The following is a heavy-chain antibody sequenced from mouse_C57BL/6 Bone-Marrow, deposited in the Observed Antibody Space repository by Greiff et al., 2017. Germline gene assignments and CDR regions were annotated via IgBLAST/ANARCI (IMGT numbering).Heavy chain of an antibody. V-gene: IGHV14-4*01. J-gene: IGHJ3*01. D-gene: IGHD2-5*01. CDR3: TTFYYSIWFAY. CDR1: GFNIKDDY. Sequence: EVQLQQSGAELVRPGASVKLSCTASGFNIKDDYMHWVKQRPEQGLEWLGWIDPENGDTEYASKFQGKATITADTSSNTAYLQLSSLTSEDTAVYYCTTFYYSIWFAYWGQGALVTVSA. CDR2: IDPENGDT.